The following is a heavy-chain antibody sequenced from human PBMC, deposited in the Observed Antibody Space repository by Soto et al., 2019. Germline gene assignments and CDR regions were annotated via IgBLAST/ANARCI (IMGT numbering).Heavy chain of an antibody. D-gene: IGHD3-22*01. CDR3: VKGRSKNCNITTCGLWMDA. CDR1: GIVFKSHA. Sequence: GSLRLSCSVSGIVFKSHAMHWVRQPPGKGLEYVSSIYTSGQATFYADAVKGRFTVSRDNSKNTLDLELTSLKHEDTAVYYCVKGRSKNCNITTCGLWMDAWGQGTTVTVSS. CDR2: IYTSGQAT. J-gene: IGHJ6*02. V-gene: IGHV3-64D*06.